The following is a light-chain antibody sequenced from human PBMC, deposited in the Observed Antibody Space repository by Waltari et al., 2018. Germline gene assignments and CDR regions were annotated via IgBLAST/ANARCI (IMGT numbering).Light chain of an antibody. CDR2: EVT. CDR1: PSAVGSYNL. Sequence: QSALAQPASVSGSPGQSIPISCPGSPSAVGSYNLVSWYQQPPGKAPKLIIYEVTKMASGISDRFSGSKSGNTASLTISGLQAGDEGDYYCCSYAGISTWVFGGGTKVTVL. J-gene: IGLJ3*02. CDR3: CSYAGISTWV. V-gene: IGLV2-23*02.